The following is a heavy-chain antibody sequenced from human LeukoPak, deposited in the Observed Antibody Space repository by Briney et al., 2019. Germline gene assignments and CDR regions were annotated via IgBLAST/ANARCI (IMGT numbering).Heavy chain of an antibody. CDR3: AKEMGIFGVAGYYYYGMDV. Sequence: PAGSLRLSCAASGFTFSSYAMNWVRQAPGKGLEWVSVISESGGGKYYGDFVKGRFTISRDNSKNTLYLQMNSLRAEDTAVYYCAKEMGIFGVAGYYYYGMDVWGQGTTVTVSS. V-gene: IGHV3-23*01. CDR2: ISESGGGK. D-gene: IGHD3-3*01. CDR1: GFTFSSYA. J-gene: IGHJ6*02.